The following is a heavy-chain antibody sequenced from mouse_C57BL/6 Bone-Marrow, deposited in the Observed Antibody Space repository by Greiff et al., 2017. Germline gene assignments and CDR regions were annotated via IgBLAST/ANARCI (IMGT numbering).Heavy chain of an antibody. J-gene: IGHJ2*01. Sequence: EVHLVESGGGLVQPGASLRLSCAASGFTFTDYYMSWVRQPTGKAPEWLALIRNKANGYTTEYTASVKGRFTISRDNSQNILYLQMNTLRAEDSATYDCVKAVGGYYSYYFDYWGQGTTLTVSS. CDR3: VKAVGGYYSYYFDY. V-gene: IGHV7-4*01. CDR2: IRNKANGYTT. CDR1: GFTFTDYY. D-gene: IGHD2-3*01.